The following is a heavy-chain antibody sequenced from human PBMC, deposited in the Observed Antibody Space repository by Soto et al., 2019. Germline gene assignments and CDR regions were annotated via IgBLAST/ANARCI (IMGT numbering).Heavy chain of an antibody. CDR3: ARDGGDYSNYRGAFDI. V-gene: IGHV1-2*04. CDR2: INPNSGGT. Sequence: QVQLVQSGAEVKKPGASVKVSCKASGYTFTGYYMHWVRQAPGQGLEWMGWINPNSGGTNYAQKFQGWVTMTRDTSISTAYMELSRLRSDDTAVYYCARDGGDYSNYRGAFDIWGQGTMVTVSS. CDR1: GYTFTGYY. J-gene: IGHJ3*02. D-gene: IGHD4-4*01.